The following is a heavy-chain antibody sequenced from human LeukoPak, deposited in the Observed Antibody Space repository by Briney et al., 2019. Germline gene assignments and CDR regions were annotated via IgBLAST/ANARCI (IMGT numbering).Heavy chain of an antibody. CDR1: GYTFTSYG. Sequence: ASVKVSCKASGYTFTSYGISWVRQAPGQRLEWMGWISAYNGNTNYAQKLQGRVTIPTETSTSTAYMELRSLRSDDTAMYYCPRHGSGSYYNLPTDYWGQGTLVTVSS. V-gene: IGHV1-18*01. CDR2: ISAYNGNT. CDR3: PRHGSGSYYNLPTDY. D-gene: IGHD3-10*01. J-gene: IGHJ4*02.